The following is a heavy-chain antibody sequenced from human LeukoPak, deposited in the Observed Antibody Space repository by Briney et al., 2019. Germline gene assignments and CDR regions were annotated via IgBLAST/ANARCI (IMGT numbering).Heavy chain of an antibody. CDR2: IRYDGSNK. D-gene: IGHD1-26*01. J-gene: IGHJ6*02. V-gene: IGHV3-30*02. CDR3: AKGGNYYYYYGMDV. Sequence: GGSLRLSCAASGFTFSSYGMHWVRQAPGKGLEWVACIRYDGSNKYYADSVKGRFTISRDNSKNTLYLQMNSLRAEDTAVYYCAKGGNYYYYYGMDVWGQGTTVTVSS. CDR1: GFTFSSYG.